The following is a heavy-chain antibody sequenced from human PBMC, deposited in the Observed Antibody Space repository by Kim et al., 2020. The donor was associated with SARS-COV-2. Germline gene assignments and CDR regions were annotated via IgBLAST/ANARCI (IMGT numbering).Heavy chain of an antibody. Sequence: SETLSLTCAVYGGSFSGYYWSWIRQPPGKGLEWIGEINHSGSTNYNPSLKSRVTISVDTSKNQFSLKLSSVTAADTAVYYCARARRTRITMVRGVGSAFDIWGQGTMVTVSS. V-gene: IGHV4-34*01. CDR2: INHSGST. CDR3: ARARRTRITMVRGVGSAFDI. D-gene: IGHD3-10*01. CDR1: GGSFSGYY. J-gene: IGHJ3*02.